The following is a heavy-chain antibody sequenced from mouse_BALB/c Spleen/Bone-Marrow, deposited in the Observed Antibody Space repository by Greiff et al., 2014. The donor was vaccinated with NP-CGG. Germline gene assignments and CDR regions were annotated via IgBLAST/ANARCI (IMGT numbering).Heavy chain of an antibody. Sequence: VQLQQSGPGLVKPGASVKMSCKASGYTFTSYVMHWVKQKPGQGLEWIGYINPYNDGTKYNEKFKGKATLTSDKPSSTAYMELSSLTSEDSAVYYCARKVWYYAMDYWGQGTLVTVSS. CDR3: ARKVWYYAMDY. V-gene: IGHV1-14*01. J-gene: IGHJ4*01. CDR2: INPYNDGT. D-gene: IGHD2-10*02. CDR1: GYTFTSYV.